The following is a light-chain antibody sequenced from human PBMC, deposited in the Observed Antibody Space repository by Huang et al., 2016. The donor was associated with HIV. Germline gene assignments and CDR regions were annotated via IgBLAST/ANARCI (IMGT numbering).Light chain of an antibody. V-gene: IGKV1-39*01. J-gene: IGKJ1*01. CDR1: QNIRNY. CDR2: AAS. CDR3: QESYSTPWT. Sequence: DIQMTQSPSSQSASVGDRVTITCRASQNIRNYLNWYQQKPGKAPNLLIYAASTWQTGVPSRFSGSGSGTDFTLTISSLQPEDFATYYGQESYSTPWTFGQGTKVEI.